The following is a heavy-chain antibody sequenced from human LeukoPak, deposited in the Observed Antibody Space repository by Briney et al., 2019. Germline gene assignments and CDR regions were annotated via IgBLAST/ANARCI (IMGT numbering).Heavy chain of an antibody. Sequence: PGGSLRLSCAASGFTFSSYSMNWVRQAPGKGLEWVSSISSSSSYIYYADSVKGRFTISRDNAKNSLYLQMNSLRAEDTAVYYCARESPPYYDILTGLADYWGQGTLVTVSS. CDR1: GFTFSSYS. V-gene: IGHV3-21*01. CDR3: ARESPPYYDILTGLADY. D-gene: IGHD3-9*01. J-gene: IGHJ4*02. CDR2: ISSSSSYI.